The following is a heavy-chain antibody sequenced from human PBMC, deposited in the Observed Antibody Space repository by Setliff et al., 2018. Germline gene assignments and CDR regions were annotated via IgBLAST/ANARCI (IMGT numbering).Heavy chain of an antibody. CDR2: IYTSGST. D-gene: IGHD4-4*01. Sequence: SETLSLTCTVSGGSISSYYWSWIRQPAGKGLEWIGRIYTSGSTNYNPSLKSRVTISVDTSKNQFSLKLSSVTAADTAVYYCARARYSNFLNWFDPWGQGTLVTVSS. J-gene: IGHJ5*02. CDR1: GGSISSYY. CDR3: ARARYSNFLNWFDP. V-gene: IGHV4-4*07.